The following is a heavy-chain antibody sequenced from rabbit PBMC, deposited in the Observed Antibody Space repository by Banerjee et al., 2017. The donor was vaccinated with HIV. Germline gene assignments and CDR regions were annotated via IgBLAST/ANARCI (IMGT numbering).Heavy chain of an antibody. CDR1: GFSFSSNYW. Sequence: QSLGESGGDLVKPGASLTLTCTASGFSFSSNYWMCWVRQAPGKGLEWIACIYIGGGSTYYASWVNGRFTISKTSSTTVTLQMTSLTAADTATYFCARSDVGYGGYGAFVLWGQGTLVTVS. CDR2: IYIGGGST. V-gene: IGHV1S40*01. J-gene: IGHJ4*01. D-gene: IGHD7-1*01. CDR3: ARSDVGYGGYGAFVL.